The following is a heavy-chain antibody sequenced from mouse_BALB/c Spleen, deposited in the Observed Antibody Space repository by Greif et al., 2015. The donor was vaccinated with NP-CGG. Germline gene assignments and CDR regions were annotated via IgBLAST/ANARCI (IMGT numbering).Heavy chain of an antibody. J-gene: IGHJ2*01. CDR3: ARSGLGDY. CDR2: IDPANGNT. Sequence: VQLQQSGAELVKPRASVKLSCTASGFNIKDTYMHWVKRRPEQGLEWIGRIDPANGNTKYDPKFQGKATITADTSSNTAYLQLSSRTSEDTAVYYCARSGLGDYWGQGTTLTVSS. CDR1: GFNIKDTY. V-gene: IGHV14-3*02.